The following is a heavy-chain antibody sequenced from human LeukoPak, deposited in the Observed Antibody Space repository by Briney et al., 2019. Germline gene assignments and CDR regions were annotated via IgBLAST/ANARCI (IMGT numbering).Heavy chain of an antibody. D-gene: IGHD2-8*01. Sequence: GGSLRLSCVASGFTFGSYWMSWVRQAPGKGLEWVANIKQDGSEKYYVDSVKGRFTISRDNAKNSLYLQMNSLRAEDTAVYYCARDGNIVLMVYAIPYYFDYWGQGTLVTVSS. CDR1: GFTFGSYW. CDR3: ARDGNIVLMVYAIPYYFDY. CDR2: IKQDGSEK. V-gene: IGHV3-7*01. J-gene: IGHJ4*02.